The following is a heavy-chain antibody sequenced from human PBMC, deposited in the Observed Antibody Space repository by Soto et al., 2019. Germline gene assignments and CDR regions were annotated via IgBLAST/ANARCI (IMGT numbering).Heavy chain of an antibody. CDR1: GFSFTGYY. Sequence: GASVKVSCKASGFSFTGYYIHWLRQAPGQGLEWMGWINAHSGGTEYAQKFQGRVTLTRDTSISTAYMTLSSLRSDDTAIYYCAKDLTRQLAYWLDPWGQGTQVNVSS. CDR3: AKDLTRQLAYWLDP. CDR2: INAHSGGT. J-gene: IGHJ5*02. D-gene: IGHD6-6*01. V-gene: IGHV1-2*02.